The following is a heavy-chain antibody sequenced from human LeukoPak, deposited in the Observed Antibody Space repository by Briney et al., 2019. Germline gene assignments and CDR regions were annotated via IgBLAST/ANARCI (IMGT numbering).Heavy chain of an antibody. CDR1: GGSISSGSYY. CDR3: ARDGGPGAGGYYYYYMDV. Sequence: PSETLSLTCTVSGGSISSGSYYWSWIRQPAGKGLEWIGRIYTSGSTNYNPSLKSRVTISVDTSKNQFSLKLSSVTAADTAVHYCARDGGPGAGGYYYYYMDVWGKGTTVTISS. J-gene: IGHJ6*03. V-gene: IGHV4-61*02. D-gene: IGHD1-26*01. CDR2: IYTSGST.